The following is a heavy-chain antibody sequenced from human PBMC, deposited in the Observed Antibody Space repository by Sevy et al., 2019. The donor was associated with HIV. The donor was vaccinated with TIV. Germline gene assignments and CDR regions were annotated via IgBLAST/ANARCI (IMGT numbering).Heavy chain of an antibody. Sequence: GGSLRLSCAASGFTFSSYAMHWVRQVPGKGLEWVANIKQDGSEKYYVDSVKGRFTISRDNAKKSLYLQMDSLRAEDTAVYYCVRDSWLRPSNSPYYFDFWGQGTLVTVSS. D-gene: IGHD5-12*01. V-gene: IGHV3-7*03. J-gene: IGHJ4*02. CDR1: GFTFSSYA. CDR3: VRDSWLRPSNSPYYFDF. CDR2: IKQDGSEK.